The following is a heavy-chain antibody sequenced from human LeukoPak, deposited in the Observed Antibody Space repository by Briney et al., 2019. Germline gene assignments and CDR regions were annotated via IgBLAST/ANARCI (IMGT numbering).Heavy chain of an antibody. CDR1: GYTFTGYY. V-gene: IGHV1-2*06. Sequence: ASVKVSCKASGYTFTGYYMHWVRQAPGQGLEWMGRINPNSGGTNYAQKFQGRVTMTRDTSISTAYMELSRLRSDDTAVYYCARDRGEMSIAAESGDPWGQGTLVTVSS. D-gene: IGHD6-13*01. J-gene: IGHJ5*02. CDR2: INPNSGGT. CDR3: ARDRGEMSIAAESGDP.